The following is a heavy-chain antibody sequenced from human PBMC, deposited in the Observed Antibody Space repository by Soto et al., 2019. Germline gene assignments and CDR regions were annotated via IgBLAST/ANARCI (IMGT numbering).Heavy chain of an antibody. CDR2: INHSGST. V-gene: IGHV4-34*01. J-gene: IGHJ4*02. D-gene: IGHD6-13*01. CDR3: ASKAAAGPYYFDY. CDR1: GGSFSGYY. Sequence: PSETLSLTCAVYGGSFSGYYWSWIRQPPGKGLEWIGEINHSGSTNYNPSLKSRVTISVDTSKNQFSLKLSSVTAADTAVYYCASKAAAGPYYFDYWGQGTLVTVSS.